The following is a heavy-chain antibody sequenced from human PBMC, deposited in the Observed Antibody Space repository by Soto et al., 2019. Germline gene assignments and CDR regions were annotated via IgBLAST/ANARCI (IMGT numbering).Heavy chain of an antibody. V-gene: IGHV3-23*01. Sequence: EVQLLESGGGLVQPGGSLRLSCAASGFTFSSYAMSWVRQAPGKGLDWVSAISGSGGSTYYADSVKGRFTISRDNAKNTLYLQMNSLRAEDTAVYYCAKDTSGWSNWFDPWGQGTLVTVSS. D-gene: IGHD6-19*01. CDR1: GFTFSSYA. J-gene: IGHJ5*02. CDR2: ISGSGGST. CDR3: AKDTSGWSNWFDP.